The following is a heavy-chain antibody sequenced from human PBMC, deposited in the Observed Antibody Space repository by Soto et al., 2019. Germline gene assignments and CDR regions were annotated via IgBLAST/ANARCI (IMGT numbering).Heavy chain of an antibody. J-gene: IGHJ1*01. Sequence: QVQLVESGGGVVQPGRSLRLSCAASGFTFSSYAMHWVRQAPGKGLEWVAVISYDGSNKYYADSVKGRFTISRDNSKNTLYMQMNSLRAGDTAVYYCARAGGSVTPQVGYLQHWGQGTLVTVSS. CDR2: ISYDGSNK. CDR1: GFTFSSYA. CDR3: ARAGGSVTPQVGYLQH. D-gene: IGHD4-17*01. V-gene: IGHV3-30-3*01.